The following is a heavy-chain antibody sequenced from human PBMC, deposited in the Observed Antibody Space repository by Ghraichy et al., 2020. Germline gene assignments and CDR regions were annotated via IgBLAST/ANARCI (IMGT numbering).Heavy chain of an antibody. CDR3: TTLNLGHCGGDCYTTFDP. CDR2: IRSTANTYAT. D-gene: IGHD2-21*02. V-gene: IGHV3-73*01. CDR1: GFTFSGSA. J-gene: IGHJ5*02. Sequence: GGSLRLSCAASGFTFSGSAMHWVRQASGKGLEWVGRIRSTANTYATEYAASVKGRFTISRDDSKNTAYLQMNSLKTEDTAVYFCTTLNLGHCGGDCYTTFDPWGQGTLVTVSS.